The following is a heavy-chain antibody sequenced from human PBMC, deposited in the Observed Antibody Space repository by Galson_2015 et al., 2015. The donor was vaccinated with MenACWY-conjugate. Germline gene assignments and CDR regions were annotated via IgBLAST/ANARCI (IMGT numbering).Heavy chain of an antibody. V-gene: IGHV3-30*18. Sequence: SLRLSCAASGFTFSTYWMHWVRQAPGKGLEWMAVISYDGSNESYADSVKGRFTISRDNSKNTLYLQMNSLRADDTAVYYCAKDWSVPYSTISYYFYMDVWGKGTTVTVPS. J-gene: IGHJ6*03. D-gene: IGHD6-13*01. CDR2: ISYDGSNE. CDR1: GFTFSTYW. CDR3: AKDWSVPYSTISYYFYMDV.